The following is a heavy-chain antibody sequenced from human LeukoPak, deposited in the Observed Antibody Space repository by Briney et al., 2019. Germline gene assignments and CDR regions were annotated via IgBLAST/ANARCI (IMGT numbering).Heavy chain of an antibody. CDR1: GYTFTGYY. CDR2: INPNSGGT. D-gene: IGHD6-19*01. Sequence: VASVKVYCKASGYTFTGYYMHWVRQAPGQGLEWMGWINPNSGGTNYAQRFQGRVTMTRDTSISTAYMELSRLRSDDTAVYYCARDVDSSGWYQFGAFDIWGQGTMVTVSS. J-gene: IGHJ3*02. CDR3: ARDVDSSGWYQFGAFDI. V-gene: IGHV1-2*02.